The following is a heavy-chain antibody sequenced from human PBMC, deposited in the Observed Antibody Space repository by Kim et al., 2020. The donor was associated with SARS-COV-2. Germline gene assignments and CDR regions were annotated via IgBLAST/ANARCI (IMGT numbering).Heavy chain of an antibody. CDR2: SSTI. Sequence: SSTIYYEDSAKGRFTISRNDAKNSMYLQMNSLRDEETAVYYCARDVALDYWGQGTMVTVSS. J-gene: IGHJ4*02. V-gene: IGHV3-48*02. D-gene: IGHD2-21*01. CDR3: ARDVALDY.